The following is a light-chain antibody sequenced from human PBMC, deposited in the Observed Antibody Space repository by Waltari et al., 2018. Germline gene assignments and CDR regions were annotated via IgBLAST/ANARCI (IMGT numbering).Light chain of an antibody. V-gene: IGKV1-5*03. CDR3: QQYDTYFT. J-gene: IGKJ3*01. CDR1: QSIGSS. CDR2: MAS. Sequence: DIQMTQSPVTLSASVGDRVTITCRASQSIGSSLAWYQQKPGEAPKLLIYMASDLESGVPSRFSGRGFGTDFTLTISSLQPDDFATYYCQQYDTYFTFGPGTKVDVK.